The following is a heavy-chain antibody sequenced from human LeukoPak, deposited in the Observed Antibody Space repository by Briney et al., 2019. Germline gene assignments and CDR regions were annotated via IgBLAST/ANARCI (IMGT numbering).Heavy chain of an antibody. Sequence: GGSLRPSCAASGFTFSSYAMSWVRQAPGKGLVWVSRINSEGTTKNYADSVKGRFTISRDNAKNTVYLQMKNLRAEDTAVYYCVRDIREYDFWGQGALVTVSS. V-gene: IGHV3-74*01. CDR1: GFTFSSYA. CDR2: INSEGTTK. D-gene: IGHD2/OR15-2a*01. CDR3: VRDIREYDF. J-gene: IGHJ4*02.